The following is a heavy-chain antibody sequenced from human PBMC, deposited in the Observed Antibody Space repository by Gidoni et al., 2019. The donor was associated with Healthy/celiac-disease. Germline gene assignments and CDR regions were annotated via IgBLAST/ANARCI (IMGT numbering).Heavy chain of an antibody. J-gene: IGHJ3*02. D-gene: IGHD1-26*01. Sequence: QVQLVQSGAEVKKPGASVQVSCKASGYTLTSYGISWVRQAPGQGLEWMGWISAYNGNTNYAQKLQDRVTMTTDTSTSTAYMELRSLRSDDTAVYYCARERVYERLVGATSGHDAFDIWGQGTMVTVSS. V-gene: IGHV1-18*01. CDR1: GYTLTSYG. CDR2: ISAYNGNT. CDR3: ARERVYERLVGATSGHDAFDI.